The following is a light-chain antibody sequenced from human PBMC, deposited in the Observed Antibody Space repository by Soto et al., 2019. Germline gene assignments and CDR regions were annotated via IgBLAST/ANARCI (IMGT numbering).Light chain of an antibody. V-gene: IGKV3-15*01. CDR1: QGVIGN. Sequence: ELVTTQSPATPSVSPGEIATLYFSARQGVIGNLAGYQQKPGQAPRLLIYGASTRATGIPARFSGSGSGTEFTLAISCLQSEEFAVYSCQLYDSWPTWTFGEGARVDI. J-gene: IGKJ1*01. CDR2: GAS. CDR3: QLYDSWPTWT.